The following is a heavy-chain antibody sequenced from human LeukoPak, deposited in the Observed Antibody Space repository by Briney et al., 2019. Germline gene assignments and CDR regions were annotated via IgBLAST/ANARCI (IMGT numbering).Heavy chain of an antibody. CDR1: GGSLSSSSYY. V-gene: IGHV4-39*01. Sequence: SETLSLTCTVSGGSLSSSSYYWGWIRQPPGKGLEWIGSIYYSGSTYYNPSLKSRVAISVDTSKNQFSLKLSSVTAADTAVYYCATTIPYYDFWSAREYYFDYWGQGTLVTVSS. CDR3: ATTIPYYDFWSAREYYFDY. CDR2: IYYSGST. J-gene: IGHJ4*02. D-gene: IGHD3-3*01.